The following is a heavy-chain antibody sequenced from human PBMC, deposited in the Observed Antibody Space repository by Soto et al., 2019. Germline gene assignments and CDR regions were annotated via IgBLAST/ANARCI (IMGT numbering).Heavy chain of an antibody. V-gene: IGHV1-3*01. J-gene: IGHJ4*02. D-gene: IGHD6-19*01. CDR1: GYTFTSYA. Sequence: QVQLVQSGAEVKKPGASVKVSCKASGYTFTSYAMHWVRQAPGQRLEWMGWINAGNGNTKYSQKFQGRVTITRDTSASTAYMELSSLRSEDTAVYYCARGHQGAVAGTVPDYWGQGTLVTVSS. CDR2: INAGNGNT. CDR3: ARGHQGAVAGTVPDY.